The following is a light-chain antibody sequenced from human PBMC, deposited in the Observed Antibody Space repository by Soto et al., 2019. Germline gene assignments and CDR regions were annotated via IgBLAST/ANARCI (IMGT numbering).Light chain of an antibody. V-gene: IGLV2-14*01. CDR3: SSYTSSSTLYV. J-gene: IGLJ1*01. CDR2: EVS. Sequence: QSALTQPASVSGSPGQSITISCTGTSSDVGGYNYVSWYQQHPGKAPKLMIYEVSNRPSGVSNRLSGPKSGNTASLTISGLQAEDEADYYCSSYTSSSTLYVFGTGTKVTVL. CDR1: SSDVGGYNY.